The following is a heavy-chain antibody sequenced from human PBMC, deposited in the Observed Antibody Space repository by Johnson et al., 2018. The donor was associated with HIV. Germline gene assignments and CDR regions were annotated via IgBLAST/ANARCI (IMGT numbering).Heavy chain of an antibody. J-gene: IGHJ3*02. CDR1: GFTFDDHT. D-gene: IGHD3-10*01. V-gene: IGHV3-20*04. Sequence: VQLVESGGGVVQPGGSLRLSCAAAGFTFDDHTMHWVRQAPGKGLEWVSLINWNGGSTDYDDSVKGRFTISRDNAKNSLYLQMNSLRAEDTAFYYCASPDYERYYGAFDIWGQGTMVTVSS. CDR3: ASPDYERYYGAFDI. CDR2: INWNGGST.